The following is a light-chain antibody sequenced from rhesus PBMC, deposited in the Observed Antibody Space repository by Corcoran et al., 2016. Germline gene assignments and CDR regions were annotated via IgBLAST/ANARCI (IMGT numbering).Light chain of an antibody. J-gene: IGKJ2*01. CDR3: QQDYNTPSS. Sequence: DIQMTQSPSSLSASVGDRGTVTCRASQGINKALSGYQQKPGKAPTLLCYAASSLQTGVSSRFSVSGSGTDFTLTISSLRPEDVATYYCQQDYNTPSSFGQGTKVEIK. CDR2: AAS. CDR1: QGINKA. V-gene: IGKV1-94*01.